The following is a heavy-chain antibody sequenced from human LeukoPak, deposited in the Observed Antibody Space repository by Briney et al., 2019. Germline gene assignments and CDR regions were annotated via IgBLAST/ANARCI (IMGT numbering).Heavy chain of an antibody. CDR2: IYPGDSDT. CDR1: GYSFSNYW. D-gene: IGHD5-18*01. J-gene: IGHJ4*02. CDR3: ARGNTAMAIDY. V-gene: IGHV5-51*01. Sequence: GESLQISCKTSGYSFSNYWIAWVRQMPGKGLEWMGIIYPGDSDTRYSPSFQGQVTMLADKSISTAYLQWSSLKASDTAMYYCARGNTAMAIDYWGQGTLVTVSP.